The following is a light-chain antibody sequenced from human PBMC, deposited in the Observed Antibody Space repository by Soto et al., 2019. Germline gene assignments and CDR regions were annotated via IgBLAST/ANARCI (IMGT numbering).Light chain of an antibody. Sequence: QSVLTQPPSVSGAPGQRVTISCTESSSNIGAGYDVHWYQQLPGTAPKLLIYGNSNRPSGVPDRFSGSKSGTSASLAITGLQSEDEADDYCQYYDSSLTYVFGTGTKVTVL. CDR1: SSNIGAGYD. CDR3: QYYDSSLTYV. CDR2: GNS. J-gene: IGLJ1*01. V-gene: IGLV1-40*01.